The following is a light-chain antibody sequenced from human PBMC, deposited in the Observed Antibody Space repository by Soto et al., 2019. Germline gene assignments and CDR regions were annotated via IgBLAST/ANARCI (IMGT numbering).Light chain of an antibody. V-gene: IGKV3-15*01. CDR2: DAA. Sequence: EIVMTQSPATLSVSPGERVTLSCRASEIIFDKLAWYQQKAGQAPRLLIDDAATRATDIPVRFSGTGSGTEFTLTISSLQPEDFAVYYCQQYKTWPQTFGQGTKV. CDR1: EIIFDK. CDR3: QQYKTWPQT. J-gene: IGKJ1*01.